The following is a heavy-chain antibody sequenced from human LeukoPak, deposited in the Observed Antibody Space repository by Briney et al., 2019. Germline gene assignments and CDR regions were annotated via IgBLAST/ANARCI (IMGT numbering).Heavy chain of an antibody. V-gene: IGHV3-7*03. Sequence: GGSLRLSCAASGFTFSSYWMSWVRQAPGKGLEWVANIKQDGSEKYYVDSVKGRFTISRDNAKNSLYLQMNSLRAEDTAVYYCVTATFIVVAIPGFDIWGQGTMVTVSP. J-gene: IGHJ3*02. CDR1: GFTFSSYW. CDR3: VTATFIVVAIPGFDI. CDR2: IKQDGSEK. D-gene: IGHD3-22*01.